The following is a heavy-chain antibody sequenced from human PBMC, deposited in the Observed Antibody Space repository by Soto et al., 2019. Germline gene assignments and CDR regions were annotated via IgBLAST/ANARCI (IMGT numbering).Heavy chain of an antibody. Sequence: ASVKVSCKASGYTFTGYYIHWVRRAPGQGLEWMGWINPNSGGTNYAQKFQGRVTMTRDTSISTAYMELNSLRAEDTAVYYCAKEGGTYVELALHWGQGTLVTVSS. CDR1: GYTFTGYY. CDR2: INPNSGGT. J-gene: IGHJ4*02. D-gene: IGHD3-16*01. CDR3: AKEGGTYVELALH. V-gene: IGHV1-2*02.